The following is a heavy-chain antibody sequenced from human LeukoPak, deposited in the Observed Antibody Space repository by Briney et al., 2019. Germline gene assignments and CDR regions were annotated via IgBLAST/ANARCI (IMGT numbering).Heavy chain of an antibody. CDR3: ARVLIWFGQLQNWFDP. CDR1: GGSMTNNTFY. J-gene: IGHJ5*02. D-gene: IGHD3-10*01. V-gene: IGHV4-39*07. CDR2: IYHTGPT. Sequence: PSETLSLICTVSGGSMTNNTFYWGWIRQPPGKGLEWIGSIYHTGPTYYNPSLKSRVTISVDTSKNQFSLKLSSVTAADTAVYYCARVLIWFGQLQNWFDPWGPGTLVTVSS.